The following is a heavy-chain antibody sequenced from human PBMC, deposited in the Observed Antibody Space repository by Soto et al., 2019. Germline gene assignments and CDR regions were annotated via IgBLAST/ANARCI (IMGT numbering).Heavy chain of an antibody. V-gene: IGHV1-18*01. J-gene: IGHJ4*02. Sequence: QVHLVQSGAEVKKPGASVKVSCKASGYTFTSYGITWVRQAPGQGLEWMGWISAHNGNTDYAQKLQGRVIVTRDTSTSTAYMELRSLRSDDTAVYYYSRARYGDYWGQGALVTVSS. CDR1: GYTFTSYG. CDR3: SRARYGDY. D-gene: IGHD1-1*01. CDR2: ISAHNGNT.